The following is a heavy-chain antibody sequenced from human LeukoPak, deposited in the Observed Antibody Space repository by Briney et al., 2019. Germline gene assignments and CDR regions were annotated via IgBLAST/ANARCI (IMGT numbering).Heavy chain of an antibody. CDR2: IIPIFGTA. D-gene: IGHD2-2*02. V-gene: IGHV1-69*13. CDR1: GGTFSSYA. J-gene: IGHJ4*02. CDR3: ARSTYCSSTSCYILQTPPAY. Sequence: SVKVSCKASGGTFSSYAISWVRQAPGQGLEWIGGIIPIFGTANYAQKFQGRVTITADESTSTAYMELSSLRSEDTAVYYCARSTYCSSTSCYILQTPPAYWGQGTLVTVSS.